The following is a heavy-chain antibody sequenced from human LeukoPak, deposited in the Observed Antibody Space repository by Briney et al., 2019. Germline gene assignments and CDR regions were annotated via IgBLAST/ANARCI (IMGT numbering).Heavy chain of an antibody. V-gene: IGHV1-69*04. Sequence: SVKVSCKASGGTFSSYAISWVRQAPGQGLEWMGRIIPILGIANYAQKFQGRVTITADKSTSTAYMELSSLRSEDTAVYYCASRLREDYYYYYGMDVWGQGTTVTVSS. J-gene: IGHJ6*02. CDR1: GGTFSSYA. CDR2: IIPILGIA. CDR3: ASRLREDYYYYYGMDV.